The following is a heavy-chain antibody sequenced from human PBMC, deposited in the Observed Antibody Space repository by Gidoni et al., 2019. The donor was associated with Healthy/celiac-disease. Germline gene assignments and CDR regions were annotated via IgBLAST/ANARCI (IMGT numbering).Heavy chain of an antibody. CDR1: GFTFSSYG. Sequence: QVQLVESGGGVVQPGRSLRLSCAASGFTFSSYGMHWVSQAPGKGLEWVAVISYDGSNKYYADSVKGRFTIARDNSKNTLYLQMNSLRAEDTAVYYCAKSLSDIVVVPAMGEPNYYYYYGMDVWGQGTTVTVSS. CDR2: ISYDGSNK. V-gene: IGHV3-30*18. J-gene: IGHJ6*02. D-gene: IGHD2-2*01. CDR3: AKSLSDIVVVPAMGEPNYYYYYGMDV.